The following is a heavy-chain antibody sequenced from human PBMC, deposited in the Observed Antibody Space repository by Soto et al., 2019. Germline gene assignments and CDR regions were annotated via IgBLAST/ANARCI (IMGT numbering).Heavy chain of an antibody. CDR3: VRDQEYRRQLWLSYGMDV. J-gene: IGHJ6*02. CDR1: GYTFTSYG. V-gene: IGHV1-18*01. CDR2: ISAYNGNT. Sequence: ASVKVSCKASGYTFTSYGISWVRQAPGQGLEWVGWISAYNGNTNYAQKLQGRVTMTTDTSTSTAYMELRSLRSDDTAVYYCVRDQEYRRQLWLSYGMDVWGQGTTVTVSS. D-gene: IGHD5-18*01.